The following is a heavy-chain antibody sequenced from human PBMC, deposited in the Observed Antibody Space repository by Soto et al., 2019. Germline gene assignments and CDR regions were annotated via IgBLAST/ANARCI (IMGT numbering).Heavy chain of an antibody. J-gene: IGHJ6*02. CDR1: GYTFTSYG. D-gene: IGHD3-3*01. CDR3: ARENDFYYYGMDV. CDR2: ISAHNGNT. V-gene: IGHV1-18*04. Sequence: GASVKVSCKASGYTFTSYGITWVRQAPGQGLEWMGWISAHNGNTNYEQRLQSRVTMTTDTPTSTAYMELRSLRSDDTAVYYCARENDFYYYGMDVWGQGTTVTVSS.